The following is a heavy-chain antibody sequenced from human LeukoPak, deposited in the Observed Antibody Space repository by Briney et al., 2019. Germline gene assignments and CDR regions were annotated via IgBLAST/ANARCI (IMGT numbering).Heavy chain of an antibody. D-gene: IGHD5-18*01. CDR3: AHRNTAMVRVDY. J-gene: IGHJ4*02. V-gene: IGHV3-15*01. CDR2: IRSETDGGTT. Sequence: GGSLRLSCAASGFTFRDAGMSWVRQAPGKGLEWVGRIRSETDGGTTDYAAPVKGRFTISRDDSKNTVYLQMSSLKTEDTAVYFCAHRNTAMVRVDYWGQGTLVTVSS. CDR1: GFTFRDAG.